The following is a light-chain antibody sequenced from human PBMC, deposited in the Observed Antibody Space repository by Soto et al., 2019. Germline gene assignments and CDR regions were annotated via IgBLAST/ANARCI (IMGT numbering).Light chain of an antibody. J-gene: IGKJ3*01. V-gene: IGKV3-20*01. Sequence: EIVLTQSPVTLSLSPGERATLSCRASQSVSSSSLAWYQQKPGQAPRLVIFGASSRATGIPDRFSGSGSGTDFTLTISRLEPEDFAVYYCQQYGSSPCTFGPGTKVDIK. CDR1: QSVSSSS. CDR2: GAS. CDR3: QQYGSSPCT.